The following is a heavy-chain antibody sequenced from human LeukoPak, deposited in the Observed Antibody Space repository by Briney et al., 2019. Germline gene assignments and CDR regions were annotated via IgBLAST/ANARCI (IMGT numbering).Heavy chain of an antibody. D-gene: IGHD5-12*01. V-gene: IGHV3-64*01. Sequence: GGSLRLSCAASGFTFSSYAMHWVRQAPGKGLEYVSAISSNGGSTYYANSVKGRFTISRDNSKNTLYLQMNSLRAEDTAVFYCAKGGGYEAQYYYYYMDVWGKGTTVTISS. J-gene: IGHJ6*03. CDR3: AKGGGYEAQYYYYYMDV. CDR1: GFTFSSYA. CDR2: ISSNGGST.